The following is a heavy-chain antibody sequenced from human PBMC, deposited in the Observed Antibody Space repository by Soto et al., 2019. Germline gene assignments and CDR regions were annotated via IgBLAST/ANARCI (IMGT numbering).Heavy chain of an antibody. CDR1: GFTVSSIN. CDR2: LYSGGSA. Sequence: GGSLRLSCAASGFTVSSINMNWVRQAPGKGLEWVSVLYSGGSAYYADSVKDRFTISRDTSKNTLYLQMNSLRADDTAVYYCGRDDVFDPWGQGTLVTVPQ. J-gene: IGHJ5*02. CDR3: GRDDVFDP. V-gene: IGHV3-66*01.